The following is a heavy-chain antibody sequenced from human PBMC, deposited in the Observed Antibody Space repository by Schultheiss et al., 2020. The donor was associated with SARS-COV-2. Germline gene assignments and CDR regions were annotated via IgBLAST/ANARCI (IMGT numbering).Heavy chain of an antibody. CDR3: ARDFTMVRGYYFDY. D-gene: IGHD3-10*01. CDR1: GFTFSSYA. J-gene: IGHJ4*02. V-gene: IGHV3-64D*06. Sequence: GGSLRLSCSASGFTFSSYAMHWVRQAPGKGLEYVSAISSNGGSTYYADSVKGRFTISRDNSKNTLYLQMSSLRAEDTAVYYCARDFTMVRGYYFDYWGQGTLVTVSS. CDR2: ISSNGGST.